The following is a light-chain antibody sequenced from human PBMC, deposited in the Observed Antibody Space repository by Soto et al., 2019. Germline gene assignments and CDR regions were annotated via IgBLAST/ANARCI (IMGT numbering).Light chain of an antibody. CDR3: TSYAGSNPYV. J-gene: IGLJ1*01. CDR1: KNDIGVYDF. V-gene: IGLV2-8*01. CDR2: EVV. Sequence: QSALTQPPSASGSPGQSVTISCTGTKNDIGVYDFVSWYQHHPGKAPRLIIYEVVQRPSGVPDRFSGSKSGNTASLTVSGLQAADEADYFCTSYAGSNPYVSGSGTKVTVL.